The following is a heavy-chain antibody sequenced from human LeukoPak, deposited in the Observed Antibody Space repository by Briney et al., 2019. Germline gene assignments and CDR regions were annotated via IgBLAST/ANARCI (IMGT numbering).Heavy chain of an antibody. J-gene: IGHJ4*02. D-gene: IGHD3-9*01. Sequence: ASVKVSCQASGYTFTSGYIHWVRQAPGQGLEWMGMINCDGGSTDYPQKFQGRVTMTTDTSTSTVYMELSSLTSEDMAVFYCGRHLSGYPPEGIDYWGQGTLVIVSS. CDR2: INCDGGST. CDR1: GYTFTSGY. V-gene: IGHV1-46*01. CDR3: GRHLSGYPPEGIDY.